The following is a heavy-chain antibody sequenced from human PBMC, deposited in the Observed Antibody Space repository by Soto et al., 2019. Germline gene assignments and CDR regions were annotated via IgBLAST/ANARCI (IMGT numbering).Heavy chain of an antibody. CDR2: ISGSGRST. D-gene: IGHD6-6*01. J-gene: IGHJ4*02. CDR1: GFTFSSYD. CDR3: AKEMYPRTVLDSSSPWGDY. Sequence: PGGSLRLSCAAPGFTFSSYDMSWVRQAPGKGLEWVSIISGSGRSTNYADSVKGRFTISRDNSKNTLHLQMSSLRADDTAVYFCAKEMYPRTVLDSSSPWGDYWGQGTLVTVSS. V-gene: IGHV3-23*01.